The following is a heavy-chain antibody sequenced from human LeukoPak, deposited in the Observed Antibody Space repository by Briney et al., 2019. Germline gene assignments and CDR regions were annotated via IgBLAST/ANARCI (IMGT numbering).Heavy chain of an antibody. CDR3: AKGWFRDLTPFDY. D-gene: IGHD3-10*01. J-gene: IGHJ4*02. V-gene: IGHV3-23*01. Sequence: GGSLRLSCAASGFTFSSYGMSWVRQAPGKGLEWVSAISGSGGSTYYADSVKGRFTISRDNSKNTLYLQMNSLRAEDTAVYYCAKGWFRDLTPFDYWGQGTLVTVSS. CDR1: GFTFSSYG. CDR2: ISGSGGST.